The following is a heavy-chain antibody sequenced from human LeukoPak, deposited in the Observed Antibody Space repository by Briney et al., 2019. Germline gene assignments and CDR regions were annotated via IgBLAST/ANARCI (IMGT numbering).Heavy chain of an antibody. Sequence: ASVKVSCKASGYTFTSYDINWVRQATGQGLEWMGWMNPNSGNTGYAQKFQGRVTITRNTSISTAYMELSSLRSEDTAVYYCARGIPVGSSLAGPLLDYYYYYYMDVWGKGTTVTVSS. CDR2: MNPNSGNT. J-gene: IGHJ6*03. V-gene: IGHV1-8*03. CDR1: GYTFTSYD. D-gene: IGHD6-13*01. CDR3: ARGIPVGSSLAGPLLDYYYYYYMDV.